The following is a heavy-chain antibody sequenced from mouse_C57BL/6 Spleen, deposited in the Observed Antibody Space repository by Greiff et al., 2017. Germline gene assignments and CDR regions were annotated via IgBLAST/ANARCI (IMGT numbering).Heavy chain of an antibody. CDR3: AGSPYDYDDYWYFDV. CDR1: GYTFTDYN. D-gene: IGHD2-4*01. Sequence: EQLKQSGPELVKPGASVKIPCKASGYTFTDYNMDWVKQSHGKSLEWIGDINPNNGGTIYNQKFKGKATLTVDKSSSTAYMELRSLTSEDTAVYYCAGSPYDYDDYWYFDVWGTGTTVTVSS. CDR2: INPNNGGT. V-gene: IGHV1-18*01. J-gene: IGHJ1*03.